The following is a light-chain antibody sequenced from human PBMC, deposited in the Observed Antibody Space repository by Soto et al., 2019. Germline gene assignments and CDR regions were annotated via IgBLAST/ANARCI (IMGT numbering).Light chain of an antibody. CDR3: CSYAGSSTLV. J-gene: IGLJ2*01. CDR1: SSDVGSYNL. Sequence: QSALTQPASVSGSPGQSITISCTGTSSDVGSYNLVSWYQQHPGKAPKLMIYEGSKRPSGFSNRFSGSTSGNTASLTISGLQAEDEADYYCCSYAGSSTLVFGGGTKVTVL. V-gene: IGLV2-23*01. CDR2: EGS.